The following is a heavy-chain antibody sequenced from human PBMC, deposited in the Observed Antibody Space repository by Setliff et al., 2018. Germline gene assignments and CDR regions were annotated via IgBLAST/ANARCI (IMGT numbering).Heavy chain of an antibody. Sequence: AGGSLRLSCAASGFTFNFFWMSWVRQVPGKGLEWVANINQDGSTPFYVDSVKGRFTISRDNAKNSLYLQMNSPRAEDSAVYYCARDGVFYAMDFWGQGTTVTVSS. CDR1: GFTFNFFW. CDR2: INQDGSTP. V-gene: IGHV3-7*01. D-gene: IGHD3-10*01. J-gene: IGHJ6*02. CDR3: ARDGVFYAMDF.